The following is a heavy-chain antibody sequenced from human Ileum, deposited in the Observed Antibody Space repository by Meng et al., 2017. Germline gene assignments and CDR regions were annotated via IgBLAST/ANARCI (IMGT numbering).Heavy chain of an antibody. D-gene: IGHD3-3*01. CDR3: ASGSGSLDY. V-gene: IGHV6-1*01. Sequence: GPVRVKPSQTLSIPCAADVGSVSSNIAAWNWIRQSPLRGLEWLGMTYYRSKWYSEYAVSVKSRISLTPDTSKNQFSLQMNSVTPEDTAVYYCASGSGSLDYWGPGTLVTVSS. CDR2: TYYRSKWYS. CDR1: VGSVSSNIAA. J-gene: IGHJ4*02.